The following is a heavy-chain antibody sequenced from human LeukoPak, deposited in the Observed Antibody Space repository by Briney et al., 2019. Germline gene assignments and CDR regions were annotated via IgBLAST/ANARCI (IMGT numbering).Heavy chain of an antibody. D-gene: IGHD5-24*01. V-gene: IGHV3-33*01. J-gene: IGHJ4*02. CDR2: IWYDGSSK. CDR3: ARDLGRDGYNLFDY. CDR1: GFTFSSYG. Sequence: SGGSLRLSCAASGFTFSSYGMHWVRQAPGKGLEWVAVIWYDGSSKYYADSVKGRFTISRDNSKNTLYLQMNSLRAEDTAVYYCARDLGRDGYNLFDYWGQGTLVTVSS.